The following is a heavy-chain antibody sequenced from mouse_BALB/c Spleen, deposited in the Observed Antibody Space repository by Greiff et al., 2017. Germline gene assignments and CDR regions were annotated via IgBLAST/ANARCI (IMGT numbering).Heavy chain of an antibody. CDR3: ARPFYYGNYYAMDY. D-gene: IGHD2-1*01. CDR1: GYTFTSYV. V-gene: IGHV1-14*01. CDR2: INPYNDGT. Sequence: VQLQQSGPELVKPGASVKMSCKASGYTFTSYVMHWVKQKPGQGLEWIGYINPYNDGTKYNEKFKGKATLTSDKSSSTAYMELSSLTSEDSAVYYCARPFYYGNYYAMDYWGQGTSVTVSS. J-gene: IGHJ4*01.